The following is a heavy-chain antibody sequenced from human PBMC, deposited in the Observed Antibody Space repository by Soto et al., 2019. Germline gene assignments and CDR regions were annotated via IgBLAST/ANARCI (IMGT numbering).Heavy chain of an antibody. J-gene: IGHJ4*02. Sequence: QITLKESGPTLVKPTQTLTLTCTVSGFSLNTYGVGVGWIRQPPGKALEWLALIYWEDDKRYSPSLKSRLTTTKDTSKNQGVLTMTNMDPVDTVTYYCARALGSWGAYYFDYWGQGTLVTVSS. CDR2: IYWEDDK. CDR1: GFSLNTYGVG. D-gene: IGHD3-16*01. CDR3: ARALGSWGAYYFDY. V-gene: IGHV2-5*02.